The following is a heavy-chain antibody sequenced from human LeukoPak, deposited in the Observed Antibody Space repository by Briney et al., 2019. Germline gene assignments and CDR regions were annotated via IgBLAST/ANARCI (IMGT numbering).Heavy chain of an antibody. D-gene: IGHD1-20*01. V-gene: IGHV3-7*01. CDR1: GFSFSNYW. J-gene: IGHJ4*02. CDR2: IKQDGSEK. Sequence: GGSLRLSCAASGFSFSNYWMSWVRQAPGKGLEWVANIKQDGSEKYYVDSVKGRFTISKDNAKKSLYLQMNSLRAEDTAVYYCARDPPFIIGTTFFDYWGQGTLVTVSS. CDR3: ARDPPFIIGTTFFDY.